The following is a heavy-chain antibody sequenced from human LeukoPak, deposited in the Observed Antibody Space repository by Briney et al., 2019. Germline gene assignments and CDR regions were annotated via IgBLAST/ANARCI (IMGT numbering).Heavy chain of an antibody. J-gene: IGHJ6*03. CDR2: IYYSGST. CDR3: ARRPYCSGGSCYYYMDV. Sequence: PSETLSPTCTVSGGSISSSSYYWGWIRQPPGKGLEWIGSIYYSGSTYYNPSLKSRVTISVDTSKNQFSLKLSSVTAADTAVYYCARRPYCSGGSCYYYMDVWGKGTTITVSS. CDR1: GGSISSSSYY. D-gene: IGHD2-15*01. V-gene: IGHV4-39*01.